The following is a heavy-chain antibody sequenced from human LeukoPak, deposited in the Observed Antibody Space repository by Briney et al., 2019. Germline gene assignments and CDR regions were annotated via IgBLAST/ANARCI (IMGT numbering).Heavy chain of an antibody. CDR3: ARVFGYDSSGYYPDAFDI. Sequence: GGSLRLSCAASGFTFSSYSTNWVRQAPGKGLEWASSISSSSSYIYYADSVKGRFTISRDNAKNSLYLQMNSLRAEDTAVYYCARVFGYDSSGYYPDAFDIWGQGTMVTVSS. CDR1: GFTFSSYS. CDR2: ISSSSSYI. D-gene: IGHD3-22*01. J-gene: IGHJ3*02. V-gene: IGHV3-21*01.